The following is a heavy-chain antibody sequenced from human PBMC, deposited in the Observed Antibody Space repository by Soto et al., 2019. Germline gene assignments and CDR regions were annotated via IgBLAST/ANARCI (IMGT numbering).Heavy chain of an antibody. CDR2: ISYDGSNK. D-gene: IGHD6-19*01. CDR3: AKVAVAGTGRRYYYYGMDV. Sequence: LRLSCAASGFTFSSYGMHWVRQAPGKGLEWVAVISYDGSNKYYADSVKGRFTISRDNSKNTLYLQMNSLRAEDTAVYYCAKVAVAGTGRRYYYYGMDVWGQGTTVTVS. V-gene: IGHV3-30*18. CDR1: GFTFSSYG. J-gene: IGHJ6*02.